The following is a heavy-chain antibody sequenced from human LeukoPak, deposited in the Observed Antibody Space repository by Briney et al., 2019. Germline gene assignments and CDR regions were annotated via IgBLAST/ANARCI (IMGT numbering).Heavy chain of an antibody. CDR2: ISYDGSNK. Sequence: GGSLRLSCAASGFTFSSYAMHWVRQAPGKGLEWVAVISYDGSNKYYADSVKGRFTISRDNAKNSLYLQMNSLRAEDTAVYYCAISLDALPFDYWGQGTLVTVSS. V-gene: IGHV3-30-3*01. D-gene: IGHD1-1*01. J-gene: IGHJ4*02. CDR3: AISLDALPFDY. CDR1: GFTFSSYA.